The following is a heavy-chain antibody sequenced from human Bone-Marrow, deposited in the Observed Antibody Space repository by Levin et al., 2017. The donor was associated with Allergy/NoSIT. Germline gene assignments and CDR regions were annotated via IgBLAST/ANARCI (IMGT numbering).Heavy chain of an antibody. CDR2: ICGGNST. D-gene: IGHD3-10*01. J-gene: IGHJ4*02. CDR1: DFTVRTNY. V-gene: IGHV3-53*01. Sequence: GESLKISCAASDFTVRTNYVSWVRQASGKGLEWVSVICGGNSTYYADSVKGRFTVSRDTSHNTVYLQMRSLRAEDTGVYYCATARVPTPGYFDSWGQGVLVTVSP. CDR3: ATARVPTPGYFDS.